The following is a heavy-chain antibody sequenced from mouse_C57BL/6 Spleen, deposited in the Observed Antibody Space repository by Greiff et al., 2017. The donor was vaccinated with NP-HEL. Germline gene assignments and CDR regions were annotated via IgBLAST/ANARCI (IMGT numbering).Heavy chain of an antibody. CDR3: TRGDYYYGSKGYFDY. J-gene: IGHJ2*01. CDR1: GFTFSSYA. D-gene: IGHD1-1*01. V-gene: IGHV5-9-1*02. CDR2: ISSGGDYI. Sequence: EVKLVESGEGLVKPGGSLKLSCAASGFTFSSYAMSWVRQTPEKRLEWVAYISSGGDYIYYADTVKGRFTISRDNARNTLYLQMSSLKSEDTAMYYCTRGDYYYGSKGYFDYWGQGTTLTVSS.